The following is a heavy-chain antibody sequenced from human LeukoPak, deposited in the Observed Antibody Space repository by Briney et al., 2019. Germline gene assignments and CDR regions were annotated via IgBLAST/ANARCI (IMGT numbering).Heavy chain of an antibody. CDR1: GGTFSSYA. J-gene: IGHJ4*02. CDR3: AEAEGQQLVQFDY. Sequence: SVKVSCKASGGTFSSYAISWVRQAPGQGLEWMGGTIPIFGTANYAQKFQGRVTITADESTSTAYMELSSLRSEDTAVYYCAEAEGQQLVQFDYWGQGTLVTVSS. D-gene: IGHD6-13*01. V-gene: IGHV1-69*13. CDR2: TIPIFGTA.